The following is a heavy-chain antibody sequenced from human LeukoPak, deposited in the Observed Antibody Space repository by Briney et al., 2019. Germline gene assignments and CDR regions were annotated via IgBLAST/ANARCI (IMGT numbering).Heavy chain of an antibody. Sequence: SDTLSLTCAVYGGSFRGYYWSWIRDPPAKALVWIGEINHIGSTNHNPSLKSRVTISVDTSKTQFSLKLSSVTAADTAVYYCARGGPYYYCSGPFGFDPWGQGTLVTVSS. J-gene: IGHJ5*02. V-gene: IGHV4-34*01. D-gene: IGHD3-10*01. CDR2: INHIGST. CDR1: GGSFRGYY. CDR3: ARGGPYYYCSGPFGFDP.